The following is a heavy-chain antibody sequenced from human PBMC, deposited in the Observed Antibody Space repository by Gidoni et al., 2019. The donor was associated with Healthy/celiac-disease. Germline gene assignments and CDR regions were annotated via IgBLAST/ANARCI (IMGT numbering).Heavy chain of an antibody. CDR1: GVPFSSYW. D-gene: IGHD4-17*01. V-gene: IGHV3-7*03. CDR2: IKQDGSEK. Sequence: EVQLVESGGGLVQPGGSLRLSCAASGVPFSSYWMSWVRQAPGKGLEWVANIKQDGSEKYYVDSVKGRFTISRDNAKNSLYLQMNSLRAEDTAVYYCARPFNDYGDYFDYWGQGTLVTVSS. CDR3: ARPFNDYGDYFDY. J-gene: IGHJ4*02.